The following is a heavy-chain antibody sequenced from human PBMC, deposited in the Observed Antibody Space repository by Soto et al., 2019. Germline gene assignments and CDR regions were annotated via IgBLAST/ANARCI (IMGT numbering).Heavy chain of an antibody. J-gene: IGHJ4*02. CDR3: AHKFSPGPFDY. CDR2: IYWDDDK. CDR1: GFSLSSSRVG. D-gene: IGHD7-27*01. V-gene: IGHV2-5*02. Sequence: SGPTLVNPTHTLTLTCTFTGFSLSSSRVGAGWIRQPPEKALEWLGIIYWDDDKRYSPSLKSRLTITKDTSKNQVVLTMTNMDPVDTATYYCAHKFSPGPFDYWGQGALVTVSS.